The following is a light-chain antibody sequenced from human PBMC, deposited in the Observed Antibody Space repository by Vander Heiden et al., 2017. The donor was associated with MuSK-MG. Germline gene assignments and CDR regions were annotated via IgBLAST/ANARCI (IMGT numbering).Light chain of an antibody. Sequence: QSVLTQPPSASGTPGQRVTIPCSGSSSNLGSNYVYWYQQLPGTAPNLLIYRNNQRPSGVPDRFSGSKSGTSASLAISGLLSEDEADYYCAAWDDSRSGVVFGGGTKLTVL. J-gene: IGLJ2*01. CDR3: AAWDDSRSGVV. V-gene: IGLV1-47*01. CDR2: RNN. CDR1: SSNLGSNY.